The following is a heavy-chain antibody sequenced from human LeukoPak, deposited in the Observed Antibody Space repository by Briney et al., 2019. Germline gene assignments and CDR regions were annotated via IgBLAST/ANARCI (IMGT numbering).Heavy chain of an antibody. J-gene: IGHJ6*02. CDR3: ATDLEYCSGGSCWYYYYGMDV. CDR1: GFTFSSYG. V-gene: IGHV3-30*02. Sequence: GGSLRLSCAASGFTFSSYGMHWVRQAPGKGLEWVAFIRYDGSNKYYADSVKGRFTISRDNSKNTLYLQMNSLRAEDTAVYYCATDLEYCSGGSCWYYYYGMDVWGQGTTVTVSS. CDR2: IRYDGSNK. D-gene: IGHD2-15*01.